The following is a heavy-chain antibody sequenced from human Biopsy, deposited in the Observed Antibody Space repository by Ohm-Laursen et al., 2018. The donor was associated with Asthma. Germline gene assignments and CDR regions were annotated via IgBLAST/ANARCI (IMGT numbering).Heavy chain of an antibody. V-gene: IGHV3-11*01. Sequence: SLRLSCAAFGFTFSDYSMTWIRQAPGKGLEWISYISSSGSSILYADSVKGRFTISRDNAKNSLHLQMNSLRAEDTAIYYCARDIAFGGVHDFWGQGTQVTVSS. J-gene: IGHJ4*02. CDR2: ISSSGSSI. CDR1: GFTFSDYS. CDR3: ARDIAFGGVHDF. D-gene: IGHD3-16*01.